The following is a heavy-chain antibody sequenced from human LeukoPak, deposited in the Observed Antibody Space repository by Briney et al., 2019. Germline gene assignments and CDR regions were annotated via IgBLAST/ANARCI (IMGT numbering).Heavy chain of an antibody. D-gene: IGHD3-10*01. J-gene: IGHJ4*02. CDR2: IYYSGGT. Sequence: SETLSLTCTVSGGSISSSSYYWGWIRQPPGKGLEWIGSIYYSGGTYYNPSLKSRVTISVDTSKTQFSLKLSSVTAADTAVYYCARVPYYYGSGSFSYWGQGTLVTVSS. CDR3: ARVPYYYGSGSFSY. CDR1: GGSISSSSYY. V-gene: IGHV4-39*07.